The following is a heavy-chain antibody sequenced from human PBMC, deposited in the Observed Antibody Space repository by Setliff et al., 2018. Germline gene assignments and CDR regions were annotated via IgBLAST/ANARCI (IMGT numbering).Heavy chain of an antibody. CDR2: IYSGGST. CDR3: ARGIVVVPAALDV. D-gene: IGHD2-2*01. V-gene: IGHV3-66*02. Sequence: GGSLILSCAASGFTFSSYWMSWVRQAPGKGLEWVSVIYSGGSTYYTDSVKGRFTISRDNSKNTLYLQMNSLRAEDTAVYYCARGIVVVPAALDVWGKGTTVTVSS. J-gene: IGHJ6*04. CDR1: GFTFSSYW.